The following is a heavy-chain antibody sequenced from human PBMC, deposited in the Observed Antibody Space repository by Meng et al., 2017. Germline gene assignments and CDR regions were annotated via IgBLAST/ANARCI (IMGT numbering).Heavy chain of an antibody. J-gene: IGHJ5*02. CDR2: INHSGST. Sequence: GQLNTWGAGILTASETLSRTGPVCGRSFRGYSWGGVGQPPGKGLGGIGEINHSGSTNYNPSLKSRVTISVDTSKIQFSLKLSSVTAADTAVYYCARKFTMVRGIYNWFDPWGQGALVTVSS. CDR3: ARKFTMVRGIYNWFDP. D-gene: IGHD3-10*01. V-gene: IGHV4-34*01. CDR1: GRSFRGYS.